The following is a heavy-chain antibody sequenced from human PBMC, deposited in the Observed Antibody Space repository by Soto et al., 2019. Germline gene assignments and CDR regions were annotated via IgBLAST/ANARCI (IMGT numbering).Heavy chain of an antibody. CDR1: GFTFSSYA. CDR3: ARDRQLSYYYYYGMDV. CDR2: ISYDGSNK. J-gene: IGHJ6*02. Sequence: LRLSCAASGFTFSSYAMHWVRQAPGKGLEWVAVISYDGSNKYYADSVKGRFTISRDNSKNTLYLQMNSLRAEDTAVYYCARDRQLSYYYYYGMDVWGQGTTVTVSS. V-gene: IGHV3-30-3*01. D-gene: IGHD6-6*01.